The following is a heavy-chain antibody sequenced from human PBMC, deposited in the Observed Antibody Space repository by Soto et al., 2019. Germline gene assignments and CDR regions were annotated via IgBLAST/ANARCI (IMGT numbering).Heavy chain of an antibody. CDR2: IYYSGST. D-gene: IGHD2-15*01. Sequence: PSETLSLTCAVSGGSISSGGYYWSWIRQPPGKGLEWIGYIYYSGSTNYNPSLKSRVTISVDTSKNQFSLKLSSVTAADTAVYYCARAKAGLRLPNWFDPWGQGTLVTVSS. V-gene: IGHV4-61*08. CDR3: ARAKAGLRLPNWFDP. CDR1: GGSISSGGYY. J-gene: IGHJ5*02.